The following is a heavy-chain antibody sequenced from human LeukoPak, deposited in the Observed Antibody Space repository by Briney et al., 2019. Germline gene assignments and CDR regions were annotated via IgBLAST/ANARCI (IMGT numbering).Heavy chain of an antibody. CDR3: ARGRSLTGYYMNWFDP. V-gene: IGHV5-51*01. CDR1: GYSFTSYW. CDR2: VYPGDSDT. J-gene: IGHJ5*02. D-gene: IGHD3-9*01. Sequence: GESLKISCKGSGYSFTSYWIGWVRQMPGKGLEWMGIVYPGDSDTRYSPSFQGQVTISADKSISTAYLQWNSLKASDTAMYYCARGRSLTGYYMNWFDPWGQGTLVTVSS.